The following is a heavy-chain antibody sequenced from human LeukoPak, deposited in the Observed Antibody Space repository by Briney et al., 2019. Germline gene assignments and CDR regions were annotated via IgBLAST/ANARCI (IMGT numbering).Heavy chain of an antibody. CDR1: GGSISSHS. CDR3: ARSVTDTPAGYMDV. Sequence: SETLSLTCTVSGGSISSHSWSWIRQPPGKGLEWIGYIYYSGSTNYNPSLKSRVTISVDTSNNQCSLKLSSVTAADTAVYYCARSVTDTPAGYMDVWGKGTTVTVSS. V-gene: IGHV4-59*11. CDR2: IYYSGST. J-gene: IGHJ6*03. D-gene: IGHD2-2*02.